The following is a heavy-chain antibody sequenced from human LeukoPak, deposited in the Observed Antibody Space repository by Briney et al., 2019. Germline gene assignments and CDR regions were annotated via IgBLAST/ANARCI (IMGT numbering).Heavy chain of an antibody. Sequence: GGSLRLSCAASEFTFSNYAMYWVRQTPGKGLEWVAVISYDGSNKYYADSVKGRFIISRDNSKNTLYLQMNSLRGEDTAVYYCARGRDYYGSGSTNNWFDPWGQGTLVTVSS. CDR1: EFTFSNYA. D-gene: IGHD3-10*01. CDR3: ARGRDYYGSGSTNNWFDP. V-gene: IGHV3-30*04. J-gene: IGHJ5*02. CDR2: ISYDGSNK.